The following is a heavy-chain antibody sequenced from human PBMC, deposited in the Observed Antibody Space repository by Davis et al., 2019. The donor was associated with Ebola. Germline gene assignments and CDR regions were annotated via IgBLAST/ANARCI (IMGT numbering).Heavy chain of an antibody. V-gene: IGHV3-74*01. CDR2: INSDGSVT. D-gene: IGHD3-10*01. Sequence: HTGGSLRLSCIVTGFTFSSKWMHWVRQAPGKGLVWVARINSDGSVTSYEDSVKGRFTISRDNAKNTLYLQMNSLRAEDTAVYYCARDGENYSDLDYWGQGTLVTVSS. CDR1: GFTFSSKW. J-gene: IGHJ4*02. CDR3: ARDGENYSDLDY.